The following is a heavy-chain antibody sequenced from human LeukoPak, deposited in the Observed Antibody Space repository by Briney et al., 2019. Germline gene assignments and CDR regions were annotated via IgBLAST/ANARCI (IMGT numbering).Heavy chain of an antibody. CDR3: ARAYGAARPFDY. D-gene: IGHD6-6*01. CDR1: VGTFSSYA. Sequence: SLKVSCKASVGTFSSYAISWVRQAPGQGLEWMGGIIPIFGTANYAQKFQGRVTITTDESTSTAYMELSSLRSEDTAVYYCARAYGAARPFDYWGQGTLVTVSS. CDR2: IIPIFGTA. J-gene: IGHJ4*02. V-gene: IGHV1-69*05.